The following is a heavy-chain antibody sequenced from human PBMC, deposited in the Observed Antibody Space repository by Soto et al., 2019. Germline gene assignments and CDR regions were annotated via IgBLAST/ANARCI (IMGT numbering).Heavy chain of an antibody. CDR1: GFTFSSYA. D-gene: IGHD1-26*01. CDR2: ISGSGGST. CDR3: AKGGGGWELPAYFDY. J-gene: IGHJ4*02. Sequence: EVQLLESGGGLVQPGGSLRLSCAASGFTFSSYAMSWVRQAPGKGLEWVSAISGSGGSTYYADSVKGRFTISRDNSKKTLYQKMNLRGAEETAVYYCAKGGGGWELPAYFDYWGQGTLVTVSS. V-gene: IGHV3-23*01.